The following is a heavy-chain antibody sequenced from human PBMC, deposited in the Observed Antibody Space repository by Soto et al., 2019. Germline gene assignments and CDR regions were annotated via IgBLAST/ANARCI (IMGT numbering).Heavy chain of an antibody. V-gene: IGHV3-21*06. CDR3: ARKSYSDSTGDDYFDY. J-gene: IGHJ4*02. Sequence: EVQLVASGGGLVEPGESLRLSGATSGFSFSSSDMTWVRQAPGKGLEYVSSINYSGRYMFYAGSLRGRFTVSRDNAKNSLDLPMNSLRAEDTAVYYCARKSYSDSTGDDYFDYWGQGNLVTLSS. CDR1: GFSFSSSD. CDR2: INYSGRYM. D-gene: IGHD3-22*01.